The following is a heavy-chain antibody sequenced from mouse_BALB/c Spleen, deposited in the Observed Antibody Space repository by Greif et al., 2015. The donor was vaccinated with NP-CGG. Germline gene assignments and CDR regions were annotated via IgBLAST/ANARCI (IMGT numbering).Heavy chain of an antibody. J-gene: IGHJ3*01. CDR3: ARDGSPLLRAGGFAY. D-gene: IGHD1-2*01. CDR1: GFTFSSYA. V-gene: IGHV5-9-4*01. CDR2: ISSGGSYT. Sequence: EVQRVESGGGLVKPGGSLKLSCAASGFTFSSYAMSWVRQSPEKRLEWVAEISSGGSYTYYPDTVTGRFTISRDNAKNTLYLEMSSLRSEDTAMYYCARDGSPLLRAGGFAYWGQGTLVTVSA.